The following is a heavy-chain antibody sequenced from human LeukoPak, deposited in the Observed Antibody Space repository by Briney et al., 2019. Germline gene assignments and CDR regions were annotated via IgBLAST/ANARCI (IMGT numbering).Heavy chain of an antibody. J-gene: IGHJ4*02. Sequence: SETLSLTCTVSGGSISSSSYYWGWFRHPPGEGLEWIGTIYYTGSTYYNPSLKSRVTTSVDTSNNQLSLKLTSVTAADTAVYYCARTNTIFGTGEDDSWGQGTLVTVSS. CDR1: GGSISSSSYY. CDR2: IYYTGST. D-gene: IGHD3-3*01. V-gene: IGHV4-39*01. CDR3: ARTNTIFGTGEDDS.